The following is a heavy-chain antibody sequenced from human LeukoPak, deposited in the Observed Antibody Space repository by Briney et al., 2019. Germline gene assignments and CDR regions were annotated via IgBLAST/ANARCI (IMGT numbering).Heavy chain of an antibody. CDR3: AKDRYCSDGTCSGGFDY. CDR2: ISGDGGSK. J-gene: IGHJ4*02. V-gene: IGHV3-43*02. Sequence: GGSLRLSCVGSGFIFVDYAMHWVRQVPGKGLEWVSLISGDGGSKLYADSVQGRFIVSRDNSKNSQYLQMNSLRTEDTALYYCAKDRYCSDGTCSGGFDYWGQGALATVSS. D-gene: IGHD2-15*01. CDR1: GFIFVDYA.